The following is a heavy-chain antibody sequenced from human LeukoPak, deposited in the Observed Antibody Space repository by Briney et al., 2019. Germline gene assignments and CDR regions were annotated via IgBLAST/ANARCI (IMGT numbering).Heavy chain of an antibody. CDR3: ARGAHDYGDYYGDYFDY. J-gene: IGHJ4*02. D-gene: IGHD4-17*01. V-gene: IGHV3-21*01. CDR2: ISSSSSYI. CDR1: GFTFSSYS. Sequence: PGGSLRLSCAASGFTFSSYSMNWVRQAPGKGLEWVSSISSSSSYIYYADSVKGRFTNSRDNAKNSLYLQMNSLRAEDTAVYYCARGAHDYGDYYGDYFDYWGQGTLVTVSS.